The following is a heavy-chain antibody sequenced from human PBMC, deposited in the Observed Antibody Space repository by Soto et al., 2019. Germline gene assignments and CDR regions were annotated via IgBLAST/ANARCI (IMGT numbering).Heavy chain of an antibody. CDR1: GFSFSSYW. Sequence: LRLSCAGSGFSFSSYWMSWVRQAPGKGLEWVANIKQDGSEKYYVGSVKGRFTISRDNAKNSLYLQMNSLRAEDTAVYYCARGGDDSSGYYSPPFDYWGQGTLVTVSS. D-gene: IGHD3-22*01. V-gene: IGHV3-7*03. CDR3: ARGGDDSSGYYSPPFDY. CDR2: IKQDGSEK. J-gene: IGHJ4*02.